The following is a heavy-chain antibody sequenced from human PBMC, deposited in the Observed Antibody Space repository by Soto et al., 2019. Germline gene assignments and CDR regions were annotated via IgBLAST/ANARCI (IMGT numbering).Heavy chain of an antibody. D-gene: IGHD3-22*01. CDR3: ARYDSSGYYIPY. J-gene: IGHJ4*02. Sequence: QVQLVESGGGVVQPGRSLRLSCAASGFTFSSYAMHWVRQAPGKGLEWVAVISYDGSNKYYADSVKGRFTISRDNSKNTLYLQMNSLRAEDTAVYYCARYDSSGYYIPYWGQGTLVTVSS. CDR2: ISYDGSNK. V-gene: IGHV3-30-3*01. CDR1: GFTFSSYA.